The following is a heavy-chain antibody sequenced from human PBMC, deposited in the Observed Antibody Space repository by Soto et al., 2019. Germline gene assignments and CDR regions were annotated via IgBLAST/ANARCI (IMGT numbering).Heavy chain of an antibody. CDR2: INHSGST. D-gene: IGHD3-10*01. J-gene: IGHJ4*02. V-gene: IGHV4-39*07. CDR3: ARAGSYYGSGSYYKGCYFDY. Sequence: SETLSLTCTVSGGSISSGDYYWSWIRQPPGKGLEWIGEINHSGSTNYNPSLKSRVTISVDTSKNQFSLKLSSVTAADTAVYYCARAGSYYGSGSYYKGCYFDYWGQGTLVNVS. CDR1: GGSISSGDYY.